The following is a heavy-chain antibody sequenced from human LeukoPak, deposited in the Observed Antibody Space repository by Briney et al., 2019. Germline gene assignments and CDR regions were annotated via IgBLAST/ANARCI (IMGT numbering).Heavy chain of an antibody. CDR2: ISSSSSYI. CDR3: ARGSNYDILTGYYLPVDY. J-gene: IGHJ4*02. D-gene: IGHD3-9*01. V-gene: IGHV3-21*01. Sequence: PGGSLRLSCAASGFTFSSYAMSWVRQAPGKGLEWVSSISSSSSYIYYADSVKGRFTISRDNAKNSLYLQMNSLRAEDTAVYYCARGSNYDILTGYYLPVDYWGQGTLVTVSS. CDR1: GFTFSSYA.